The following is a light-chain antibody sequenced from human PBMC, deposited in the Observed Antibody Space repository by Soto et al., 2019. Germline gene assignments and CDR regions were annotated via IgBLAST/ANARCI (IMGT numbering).Light chain of an antibody. CDR2: ASS. CDR3: LQHNSLPFT. V-gene: IGKV1-17*02. CDR1: QDIGDD. J-gene: IGKJ3*01. Sequence: DTQVTQSSSSLFASVGDRVTIPCRASQDIGDDLDWFQQKPGKAPKRLIYASSGLQSGAPARFSGSGSGTEFALTISNLYPEDFATYYCLQHNSLPFTFGPGTKVDIK.